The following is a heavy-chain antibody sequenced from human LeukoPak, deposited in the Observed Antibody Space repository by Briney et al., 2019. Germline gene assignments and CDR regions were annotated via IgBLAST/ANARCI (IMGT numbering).Heavy chain of an antibody. CDR3: ARVTYSDFTFYSFDY. CDR2: IHYSGST. J-gene: IGHJ4*02. Sequence: PSETLSLTCTVSGGSISSGGYSWGWIRQHPGKGLEWIGDIHYSGSTYYNPSLKGRVTIALDTSKNQFSLKLSSVTAADTAVYFCARVTYSDFTFYSFDYWGQGTLVTVSS. D-gene: IGHD3-9*01. CDR1: GGSISSGGYS. V-gene: IGHV4-31*03.